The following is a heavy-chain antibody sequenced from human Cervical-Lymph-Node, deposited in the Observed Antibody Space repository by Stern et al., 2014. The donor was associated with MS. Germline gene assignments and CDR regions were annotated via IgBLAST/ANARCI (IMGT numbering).Heavy chain of an antibody. V-gene: IGHV2-5*02. Sequence: QVTLKESGPTLVKPTQTLTLTCTFSGFSLSTSGVGVGWIRQPPGTALEWLALIYWDADKRYSPALKSRLTITKDSSKNQVVRTMTNMDPVDTATYYCAHRLEDGYSFPSAFDIWGQGTMVTVSS. CDR2: IYWDADK. J-gene: IGHJ3*02. D-gene: IGHD5-24*01. CDR3: AHRLEDGYSFPSAFDI. CDR1: GFSLSTSGVG.